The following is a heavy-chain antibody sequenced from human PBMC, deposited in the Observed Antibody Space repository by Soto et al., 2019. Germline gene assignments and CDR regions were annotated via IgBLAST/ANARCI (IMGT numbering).Heavy chain of an antibody. V-gene: IGHV3-23*01. J-gene: IGHJ3*02. Sequence: PGGSLRHSCAASGFTFSSYAMSLVRQAPGKGLEWVSAISGSGGSTYYADSVKGRFTISRDNSKNTLYLQMNSLRAEDTAVYYCAKESDLYCSSTSCSGDAFDIWGQGTMVTVSS. D-gene: IGHD2-2*01. CDR2: ISGSGGST. CDR1: GFTFSSYA. CDR3: AKESDLYCSSTSCSGDAFDI.